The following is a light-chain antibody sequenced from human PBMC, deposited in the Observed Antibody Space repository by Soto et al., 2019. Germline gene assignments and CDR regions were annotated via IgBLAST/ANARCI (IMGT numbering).Light chain of an antibody. CDR2: DVT. CDR1: STDIGTYSR. J-gene: IGLJ2*01. Sequence: QSALTQPASVSGSPGQSITISCTGTSTDIGTYSRVSWYIQYPGKAPKLMIYDVTKRPSGVSNRFSGSRSGSTASLTISGLQAEDEANYYCSSFTISRNTVIFGGGTKLTVL. V-gene: IGLV2-14*02. CDR3: SSFTISRNTVI.